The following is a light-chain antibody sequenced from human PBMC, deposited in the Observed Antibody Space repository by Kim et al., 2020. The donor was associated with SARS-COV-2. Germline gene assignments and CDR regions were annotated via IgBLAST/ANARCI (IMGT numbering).Light chain of an antibody. Sequence: PGKTARITCGGNNIGSKSVHWYQQKPGQAPVLVIYYDSDRPSGIPERFSGSNAGNTATLTISRVEAGDEADYYCQVWDSSSDHVVFGGGTQLTVL. CDR3: QVWDSSSDHVV. V-gene: IGLV3-21*04. CDR2: YDS. CDR1: NIGSKS. J-gene: IGLJ2*01.